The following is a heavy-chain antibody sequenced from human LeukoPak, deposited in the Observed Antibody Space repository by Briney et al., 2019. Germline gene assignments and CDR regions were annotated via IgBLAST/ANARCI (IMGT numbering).Heavy chain of an antibody. Sequence: GGSLRLSCAASGFTFSSYSMNWVRQAPGKGLEWVAVISYDGSNKYYADSVKGRFTISRDNSKNTLYLQMNSLRAEDTAVYYCASIVVVVAATGDFGDYWGQGTLVTVSS. CDR3: ASIVVVVAATGDFGDY. CDR2: ISYDGSNK. D-gene: IGHD2-15*01. V-gene: IGHV3-30*03. CDR1: GFTFSSYS. J-gene: IGHJ4*02.